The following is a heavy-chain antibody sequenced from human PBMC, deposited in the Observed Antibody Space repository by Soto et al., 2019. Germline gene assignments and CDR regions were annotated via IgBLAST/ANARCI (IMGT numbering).Heavy chain of an antibody. D-gene: IGHD3-9*01. CDR2: ISSIGST. J-gene: IGHJ6*01. Sequence: QVQLQESGPGLVKPSQTLSLTCTVSGGSISSGDYFWSWIRQSPGKGLEWIGYISSIGSTYYNPSLKSRVSVSRDTSKNQFSLKLSSVTTTDTAAYYCARGLVIRPYYYHGMDVW. CDR1: GGSISSGDYF. V-gene: IGHV4-30-4*01. CDR3: ARGLVIRPYYYHGMDV.